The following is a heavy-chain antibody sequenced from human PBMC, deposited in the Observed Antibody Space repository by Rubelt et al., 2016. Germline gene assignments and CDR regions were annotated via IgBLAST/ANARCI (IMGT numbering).Heavy chain of an antibody. J-gene: IGHJ3*01. CDR1: GFTIGGNY. Sequence: EAQVVESGGGLIQPGGSLRLSCVASGFTIGGNYMSWVRQAPGKGLEWVSLLNSGDSAFYAASVKGRFTISRDISKNTIYHQMNDLGVEDTAVYYCARDDAVDVWGRGTMVIVSS. V-gene: IGHV3-53*01. CDR2: LNSGDSA. CDR3: ARDDAVDV.